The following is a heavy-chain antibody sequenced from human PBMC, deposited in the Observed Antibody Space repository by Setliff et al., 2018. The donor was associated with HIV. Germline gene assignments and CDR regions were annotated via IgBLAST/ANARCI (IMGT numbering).Heavy chain of an antibody. CDR3: ASGYGSGSYPGD. Sequence: SETLSLTWAVYGGSFSDYYWGWIRQPPGKGLEWIGSVYYSGTTYYNPSLESRVTISVDTSKNQFSLKLSSVTAADTAVYYCASGYGSGSYPGDWGQGTLVTVSS. CDR1: GGSFSDYY. CDR2: VYYSGTT. D-gene: IGHD3-10*01. V-gene: IGHV4-34*01. J-gene: IGHJ4*02.